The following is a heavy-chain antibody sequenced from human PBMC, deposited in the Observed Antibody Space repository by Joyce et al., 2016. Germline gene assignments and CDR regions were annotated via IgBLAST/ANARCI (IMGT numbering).Heavy chain of an antibody. Sequence: QVQLQESGPGLVKPSETLSLTCTVAGGSVSSGSYYWTWIRQPPGKGLEWIGYIYYRGSTNYNPTLKRRVTISIDTSKNQFSLKLSSVTAADTAVYYCASGFWSGFYLDAFDIWGQGTMVTVSS. CDR1: GGSVSSGSYY. V-gene: IGHV4-61*01. CDR3: ASGFWSGFYLDAFDI. CDR2: IYYRGST. J-gene: IGHJ3*02. D-gene: IGHD3-3*01.